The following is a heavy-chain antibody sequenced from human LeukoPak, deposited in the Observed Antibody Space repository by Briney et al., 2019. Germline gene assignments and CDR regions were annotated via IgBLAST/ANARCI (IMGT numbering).Heavy chain of an antibody. Sequence: SETLSLTCTVSGGSISSYYWSWIRQPPGKGLEWIGEINHSGSTNYNPSLKSRVTISVDTSKNQFSLKLSSVTAADTAVYYCARGMGIAVAGYFDYWGQGTLVTVSS. CDR1: GGSISSYY. CDR3: ARGMGIAVAGYFDY. J-gene: IGHJ4*02. V-gene: IGHV4-34*01. CDR2: INHSGST. D-gene: IGHD6-19*01.